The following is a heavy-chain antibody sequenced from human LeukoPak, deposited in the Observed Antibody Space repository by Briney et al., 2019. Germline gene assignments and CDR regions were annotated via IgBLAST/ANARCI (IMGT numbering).Heavy chain of an antibody. D-gene: IGHD1-26*01. V-gene: IGHV4-34*01. CDR3: ARLNSGSHYDY. J-gene: IGHJ4*02. Sequence: SETLSLTCAVYGGSFSGYYWSWIRQPSGKGLEWIGEINHSGSTNYNPSLKSRVTISVDTSKNQFSLKLSSVTAADTAMFYCARLNSGSHYDYWGQGTLVTVSS. CDR1: GGSFSGYY. CDR2: INHSGST.